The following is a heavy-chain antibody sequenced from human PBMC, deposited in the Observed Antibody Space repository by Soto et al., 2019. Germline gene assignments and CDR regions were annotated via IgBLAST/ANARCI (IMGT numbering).Heavy chain of an antibody. CDR2: IYFSGST. CDR1: GGFITSDSYY. D-gene: IGHD5-12*01. CDR3: ARHLSETGYDLNY. V-gene: IGHV4-39*01. Sequence: SETLSLTCTVFGGFITSDSYYWGWIRQPPGKGLEWIGSIYFSGSTYYNSALKSRLAISIDMSKNQFSLNLSSVTAADTAVYYCARHLSETGYDLNYWGQGTPVTVSS. J-gene: IGHJ4*02.